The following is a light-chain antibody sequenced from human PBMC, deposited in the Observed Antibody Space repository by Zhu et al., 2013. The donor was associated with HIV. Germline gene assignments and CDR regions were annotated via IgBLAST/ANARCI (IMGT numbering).Light chain of an antibody. CDR1: SSDVGSYKF. Sequence: QSALTQPASVSGSPGQSITIPCTGSSSDVGSYKFVSWYQHQPGKAPKLIIYEVYKRPSGISNRFYGSKSGNEASLTISGLQAEDEADYYCCSYAGSSTFRVFGTGTKVTVL. J-gene: IGLJ1*01. V-gene: IGLV2-23*02. CDR3: CSYAGSSTFRV. CDR2: EVY.